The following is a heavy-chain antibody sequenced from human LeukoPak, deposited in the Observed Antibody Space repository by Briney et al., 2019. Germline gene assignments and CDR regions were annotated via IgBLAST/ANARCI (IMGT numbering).Heavy chain of an antibody. Sequence: ASVKVSCKASGYTFTDYYIHWVRQAPGQGLEWMGIISPSGGSSSYAQKFQGRVTMTRAKSTSTVYMELSRLRSEDTAVYYCARVKYGSGSYLFDYWGQGTLVTVSS. CDR2: ISPSGGSS. D-gene: IGHD3-10*01. J-gene: IGHJ4*02. CDR3: ARVKYGSGSYLFDY. V-gene: IGHV1-46*01. CDR1: GYTFTDYY.